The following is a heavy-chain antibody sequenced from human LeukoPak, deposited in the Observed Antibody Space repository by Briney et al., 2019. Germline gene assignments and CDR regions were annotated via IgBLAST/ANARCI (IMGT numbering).Heavy chain of an antibody. D-gene: IGHD2-2*01. CDR3: ARDPWVVVVPAAIGKNWFDP. CDR1: GFTFSSSA. J-gene: IGHJ5*02. CDR2: ISSSSSYI. V-gene: IGHV3-21*01. Sequence: GGSLRLSCAASGFTFSSSAMHWVRQAPGKGLEWVSSISSSSSYIYYADSVKGRFTISRDNAKNSLYLQMNSLRAEDTAVYYCARDPWVVVVPAAIGKNWFDPWGQGTLVTVSS.